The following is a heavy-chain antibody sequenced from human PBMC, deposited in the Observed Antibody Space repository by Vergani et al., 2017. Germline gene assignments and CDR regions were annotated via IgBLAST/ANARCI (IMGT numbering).Heavy chain of an antibody. CDR3: AKIGSGSYDY. CDR2: IRYDGSNK. CDR1: GFTFSSYG. V-gene: IGHV3-30*02. J-gene: IGHJ4*02. D-gene: IGHD3-10*01. Sequence: QVQLVESGGGVVQPGGSLRLSCAASGFTFSSYGMHWVRQAPGKGLEWVAFIRYDGSNKYYADSVKGRFTISRDNSKNTLYLQMNSLRAEDTAVYYCAKIGSGSYDYWGQGTLVTVSS.